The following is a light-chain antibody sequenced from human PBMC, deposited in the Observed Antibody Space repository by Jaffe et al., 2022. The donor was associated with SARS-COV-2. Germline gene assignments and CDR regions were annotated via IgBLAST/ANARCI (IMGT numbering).Light chain of an antibody. Sequence: QSVLTQPPSVSAAPGQKVTISCFGSSSNIGNDYVSWYQQLPGTAPKLLIYDNSERPSGIPDRFSGSKSGTSATLGITGLQTGDEADYFCGTWDSSLSAYVFGAGTKVTVL. CDR2: DNS. CDR1: SSNIGNDY. CDR3: GTWDSSLSAYV. V-gene: IGLV1-51*01. J-gene: IGLJ1*01.